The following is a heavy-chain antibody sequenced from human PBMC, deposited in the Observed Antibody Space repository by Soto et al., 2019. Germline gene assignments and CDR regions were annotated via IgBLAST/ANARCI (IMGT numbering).Heavy chain of an antibody. Sequence: QVQLVQSGAEVKKPGASVKVSCKASGYTFTNYDINWVRQATGQGLEWMGWMNPKSGNTGYAQQFQGRVIMTRSTSISTAYMELSSLRSEDTAVRYCVRVYGEIDYWGQGALVTVSS. CDR2: MNPKSGNT. CDR3: VRVYGEIDY. D-gene: IGHD4-17*01. J-gene: IGHJ4*02. V-gene: IGHV1-8*01. CDR1: GYTFTNYD.